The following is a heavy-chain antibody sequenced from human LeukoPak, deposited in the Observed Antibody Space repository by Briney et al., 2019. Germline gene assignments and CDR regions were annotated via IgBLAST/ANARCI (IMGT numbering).Heavy chain of an antibody. CDR1: GYSISSGYY. J-gene: IGHJ4*02. CDR2: IYHSGST. V-gene: IGHV4-38-2*02. CDR3: ARGIAAAEFDY. D-gene: IGHD6-13*01. Sequence: SETLSLTCTVPGYSISSGYYWGWIRQPPGKGLEWIGSIYHSGSTYYNPSLKSRVTISVDTSKNQFSLKLSSVTAADTAVYYCARGIAAAEFDYWGQGTLVTVSS.